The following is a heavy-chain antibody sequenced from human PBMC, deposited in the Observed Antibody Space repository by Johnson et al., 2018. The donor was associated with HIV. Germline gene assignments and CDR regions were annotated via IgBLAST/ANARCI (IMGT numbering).Heavy chain of an antibody. CDR3: AKDMERLLLTNAFDI. J-gene: IGHJ3*02. CDR2: IKQDGSEK. V-gene: IGHV3-7*05. CDR1: GFTFTNFW. Sequence: VQLVESGGGVVQPGGSLRLSCAASGFTFTNFWMSWVRQAPGKGLEWVADIKQDGSEKYYVDSVKGRFTISRDNAKNSLYLQMNSLRAEDTALYYCAKDMERLLLTNAFDIWGQGTMVTVSS. D-gene: IGHD5-24*01.